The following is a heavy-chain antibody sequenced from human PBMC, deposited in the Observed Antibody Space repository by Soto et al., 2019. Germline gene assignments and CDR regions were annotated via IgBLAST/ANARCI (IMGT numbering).Heavy chain of an antibody. CDR1: GDTFTFYS. Sequence: QVKLVQSGAEVKRPGSSVKVSCKASGDTFTFYSINWVRQAPGLGLEWMGRINPILSMSNYAQRFQGRVTMTADKSTSTAYMELSSLRSEDTAIYYCASSYGSGYRAFDYWGPGALVTVSS. CDR3: ASSYGSGYRAFDY. CDR2: INPILSMS. D-gene: IGHD3-10*01. J-gene: IGHJ4*02. V-gene: IGHV1-69*02.